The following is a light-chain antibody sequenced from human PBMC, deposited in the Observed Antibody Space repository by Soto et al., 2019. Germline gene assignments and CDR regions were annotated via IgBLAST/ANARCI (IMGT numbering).Light chain of an antibody. Sequence: DIVLTQSPATLSLTPGQGASLSCRASKSVGGDLVWYQQHPGQAPRLLIYDASNRATGIPPRFSGSGSGTDFTLTIRSLEPEDFAVYYCQQRTNWPWTFGQGTKVDIK. J-gene: IGKJ1*01. CDR3: QQRTNWPWT. CDR2: DAS. CDR1: KSVGGD. V-gene: IGKV3-11*01.